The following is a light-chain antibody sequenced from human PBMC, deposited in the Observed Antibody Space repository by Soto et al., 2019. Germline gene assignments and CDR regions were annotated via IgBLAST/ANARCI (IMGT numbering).Light chain of an antibody. V-gene: IGKV1-5*03. CDR2: KAS. CDR3: QQYESYPMT. CDR1: QSINSW. J-gene: IGKJ4*01. Sequence: DSQMTQYPSTLSASVEDRVTITCRASQSINSWLAWYQQKPGKAPKLLISKASTLQSGVPPRFSGSGSGTEFTLTISSLQPDDFATYYCQQYESYPMTFGGGTKVEIK.